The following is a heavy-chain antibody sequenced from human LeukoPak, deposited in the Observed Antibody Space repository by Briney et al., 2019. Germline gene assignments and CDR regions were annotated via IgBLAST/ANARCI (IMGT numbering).Heavy chain of an antibody. CDR2: IYNIGST. D-gene: IGHD2-2*01. J-gene: IGHJ4*02. CDR3: ARGGYQLLGAPSIDY. V-gene: IGHV4-30-4*01. CDR1: GGSLSSGDYY. Sequence: SQTLSLTCTVSGGSLSSGDYYWSWIRQPPGKGLEWIGYIYNIGSTYYNPSLKSRVTISVDTSKNQFSLKLRSVTAADTAVYYCARGGYQLLGAPSIDYWGQGTLVTVSS.